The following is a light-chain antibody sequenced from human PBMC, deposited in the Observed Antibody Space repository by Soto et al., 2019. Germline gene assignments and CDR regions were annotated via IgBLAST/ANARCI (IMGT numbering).Light chain of an antibody. Sequence: EIVLTQSPGTLSLSPGERATLSCRASQSVSSSYLAWYQQKPGQAPRLLIYGASSRATGIPDRFSGSGSWTDCTLCISRLEPEDFAVYYCQQYGSSPPCTFGQGNKVEIK. J-gene: IGKJ1*01. CDR1: QSVSSSY. CDR3: QQYGSSPPCT. CDR2: GAS. V-gene: IGKV3-20*01.